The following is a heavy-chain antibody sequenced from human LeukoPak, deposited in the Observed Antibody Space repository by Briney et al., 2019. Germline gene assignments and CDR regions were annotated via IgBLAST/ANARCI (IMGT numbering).Heavy chain of an antibody. Sequence: SETLSLTCTDSGGSISSGDYYWSWIRQPPGKGLEWIGYIYYSGSTYYNPSLKSRVTISVDTSKNQFSLKLSSVTAADTAVYYCARDRGGATRFDYWGQGTLVTVSS. V-gene: IGHV4-30-4*08. CDR3: ARDRGGATRFDY. CDR2: IYYSGST. D-gene: IGHD1-26*01. CDR1: GGSISSGDYY. J-gene: IGHJ4*02.